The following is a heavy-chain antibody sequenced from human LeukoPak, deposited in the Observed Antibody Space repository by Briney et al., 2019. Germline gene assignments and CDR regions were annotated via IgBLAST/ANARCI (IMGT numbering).Heavy chain of an antibody. Sequence: SQTLSLTCTVSGGSGWSVRSGSYYWSWIRRPAGKGLEWIGRIHTGGGTKYNPSLKSRLTISRDTSKNQFSLKLTSVTAADTAAYYCARYCSSSSCYSDSFDYWGPGSLVTVSS. J-gene: IGHJ4*02. D-gene: IGHD2-2*01. CDR2: IHTGGGT. CDR1: GGSGWSVRSGSYY. CDR3: ARYCSSSSCYSDSFDY. V-gene: IGHV4-61*02.